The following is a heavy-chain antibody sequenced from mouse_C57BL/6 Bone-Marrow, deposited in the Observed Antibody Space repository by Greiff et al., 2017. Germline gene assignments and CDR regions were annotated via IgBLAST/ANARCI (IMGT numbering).Heavy chain of an antibody. D-gene: IGHD2-4*01. CDR2: IDPSDSNT. Sequence: VQLQQPGAELVKPGASVKLSCKASGYTFTSYWMQWVKQRPGQGLEWIGEIDPSDSNTNYNQKFKGKATLTVDTSSSTAYMQLSSLTSEDSAVYYCARNDYDVVYYAMDYWGQGTSVTVSS. CDR1: GYTFTSYW. CDR3: ARNDYDVVYYAMDY. V-gene: IGHV1-50*01. J-gene: IGHJ4*01.